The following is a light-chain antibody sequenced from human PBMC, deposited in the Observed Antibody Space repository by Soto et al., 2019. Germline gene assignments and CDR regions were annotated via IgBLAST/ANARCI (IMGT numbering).Light chain of an antibody. J-gene: IGKJ3*01. Sequence: EIVLTQSPATLSLSPGERATLSCRASQSVSSYLAWYQQKPGQAPRLLIYDASNRATGIPARFSGSGSGTYFTLPFSSLEPEGFAVYYCQQRSHWPPRFTFGPGTKVDIK. CDR2: DAS. V-gene: IGKV3-11*01. CDR1: QSVSSY. CDR3: QQRSHWPPRFT.